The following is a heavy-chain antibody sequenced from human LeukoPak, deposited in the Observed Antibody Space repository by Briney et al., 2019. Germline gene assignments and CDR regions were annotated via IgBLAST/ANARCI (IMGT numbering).Heavy chain of an antibody. CDR2: IIPIFGTA. CDR3: ARDGYYYDSSG. V-gene: IGHV1-69*05. D-gene: IGHD3-22*01. J-gene: IGHJ4*02. CDR1: GGTLISYA. Sequence: ASVKVSCKASGGTLISYAISWVRQAPGQGLEWMGRIIPIFGTANYAQKFQGRATITTDESTSTAYMELSSLRSEDTAVYYCARDGYYYDSSGWGQGTLVTVSS.